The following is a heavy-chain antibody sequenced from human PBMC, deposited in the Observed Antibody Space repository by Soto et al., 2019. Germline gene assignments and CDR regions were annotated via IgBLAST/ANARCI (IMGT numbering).Heavy chain of an antibody. D-gene: IGHD3-22*01. CDR1: GGSISSYY. V-gene: IGHV4-59*01. Sequence: SETLSLTCTVSGGSISSYYWSWIRQPPGKGLEWIGYIYYSGSTNYNPSLKSRVTISVDTSKNQFSLKLSSVTAADTAVYYCASVQVDYYDSSGPRFDPWGQGTLVTVSS. J-gene: IGHJ5*02. CDR3: ASVQVDYYDSSGPRFDP. CDR2: IYYSGST.